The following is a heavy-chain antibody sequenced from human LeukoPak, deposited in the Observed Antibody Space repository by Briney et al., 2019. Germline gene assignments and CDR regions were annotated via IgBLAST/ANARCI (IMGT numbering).Heavy chain of an antibody. CDR3: AKGAWRYCSGGSCYSNYFDY. J-gene: IGHJ4*02. V-gene: IGHV3-23*01. D-gene: IGHD2-15*01. Sequence: GGSLRLSCAASGFTFSSYAMSWVRQAPGKGLEWVSAISGSGGSTYYADSVKGRSTISRDNSKNTLYLQMNSLRAEDTAVYYCAKGAWRYCSGGSCYSNYFDYWGQGTLVTVSS. CDR2: ISGSGGST. CDR1: GFTFSSYA.